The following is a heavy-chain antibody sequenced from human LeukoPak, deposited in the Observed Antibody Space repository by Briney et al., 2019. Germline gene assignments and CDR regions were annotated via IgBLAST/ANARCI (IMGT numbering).Heavy chain of an antibody. CDR2: ISGSGTGT. J-gene: IGHJ4*02. V-gene: IGHV3-23*01. D-gene: IGHD3-16*01. CDR1: GFTFSSSA. Sequence: PGGSLRLSCAASGFTFSSSAMSWVRQAPGKGLYWVSAISGSGTGTYYADSLKGRFTISRDNYKNTLYLPMTTLRAADTAVYYRAKEGGNGTRFDYWGQGTLVTVSS. CDR3: AKEGGNGTRFDY.